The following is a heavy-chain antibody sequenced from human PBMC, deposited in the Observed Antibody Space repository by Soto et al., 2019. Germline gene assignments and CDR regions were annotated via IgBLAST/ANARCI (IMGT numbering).Heavy chain of an antibody. CDR1: GDTFNFYS. J-gene: IGHJ4*02. CDR2: VNPILSMS. Sequence: QVQLVQSGAEVKRPGSSVKVSCKASGDTFNFYSINWVRQAPGVGLEWVGRVNPILSMSNYAQRFQGRVTMTADKSTSTADMELRSLRSEATAIYYCASSYGSGYRAFDYWGQGPLVTVSS. V-gene: IGHV1-69*02. CDR3: ASSYGSGYRAFDY. D-gene: IGHD3-10*01.